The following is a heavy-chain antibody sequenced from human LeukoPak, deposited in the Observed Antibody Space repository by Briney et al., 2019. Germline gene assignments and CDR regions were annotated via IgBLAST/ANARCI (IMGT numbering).Heavy chain of an antibody. Sequence: VASVKVSCKASGYTFTGYYMHWVRQAPGQGLEWMGWINPNSGGTNYAQKFQGRVTMTRDTSISTAYMELSRLRSDDTAVYYCARDLWSSSWRDIDYWGQGTLVTVSS. V-gene: IGHV1-2*02. CDR3: ARDLWSSSWRDIDY. CDR2: INPNSGGT. J-gene: IGHJ4*02. D-gene: IGHD6-13*01. CDR1: GYTFTGYY.